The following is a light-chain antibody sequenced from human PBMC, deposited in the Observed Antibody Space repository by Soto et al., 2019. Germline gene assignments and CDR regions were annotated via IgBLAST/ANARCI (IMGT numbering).Light chain of an antibody. J-gene: IGKJ4*01. V-gene: IGKV1-5*01. CDR1: QSPGTW. CDR3: QQYFSYPLT. Sequence: DIQMTQSPSTLSASVGGRVIITCRASQSPGTWMAWYQQKPGTAPVLLIYDVSKLESGVPSRFSGRASGTEFTLTITSLQPDDFATYYCQQYFSYPLTFGGGTKVDIK. CDR2: DVS.